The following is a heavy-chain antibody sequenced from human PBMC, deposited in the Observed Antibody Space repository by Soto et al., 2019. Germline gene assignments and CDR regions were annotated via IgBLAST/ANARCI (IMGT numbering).Heavy chain of an antibody. Sequence: EVHLVESGGGLVKPGGSLRLSCAVSGFTFSSCTMNWVRQAPGKGLEWVSSISPSSGHIYYADSVQGRFTISRDNAKNSLFLQMNSLRGEDTAVYYCSGCSGGACHKNYGIDGWGQGTTDTVSS. CDR1: GFTFSSCT. V-gene: IGHV3-21*06. D-gene: IGHD2-15*01. CDR2: ISPSSGHI. CDR3: SGCSGGACHKNYGIDG. J-gene: IGHJ6*02.